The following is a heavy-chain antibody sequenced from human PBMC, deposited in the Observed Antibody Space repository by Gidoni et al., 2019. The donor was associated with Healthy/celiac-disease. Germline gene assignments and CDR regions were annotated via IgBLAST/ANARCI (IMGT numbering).Heavy chain of an antibody. J-gene: IGHJ4*02. Sequence: EVQLVESGGGLVQPGGSLRLSCAASGFTFSSYWMSWVRQAPGKGLEWVANIKQDGSEKYYVDAVKGRFTISRDNAKNSMYLQMNRLRAEDTAVYYCARLEGVFGVVTPYYFDYWGQGTLVTVSS. CDR2: IKQDGSEK. CDR1: GFTFSSYW. D-gene: IGHD3-3*01. V-gene: IGHV3-7*01. CDR3: ARLEGVFGVVTPYYFDY.